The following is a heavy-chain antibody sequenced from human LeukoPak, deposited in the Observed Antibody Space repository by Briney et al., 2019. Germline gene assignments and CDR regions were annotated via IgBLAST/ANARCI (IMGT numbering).Heavy chain of an antibody. CDR2: FDPEDGET. CDR1: GYSLRELY. V-gene: IGHV1-24*01. D-gene: IGHD1-14*01. Sequence: ASVKVSCKVSGYSLRELYMHWVRQAPGKGLEWMGGFDPEDGETIYAQKFQGRVTMTEDTSTDTAYMELRSLTYEDTAVYYCVTGAVAGTTYSLYTWFDPWGQGTLVTVSS. CDR3: VTGAVAGTTYSLYTWFDP. J-gene: IGHJ5*02.